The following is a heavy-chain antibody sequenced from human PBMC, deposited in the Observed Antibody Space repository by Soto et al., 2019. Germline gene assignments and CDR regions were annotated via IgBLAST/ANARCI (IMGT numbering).Heavy chain of an antibody. V-gene: IGHV3-7*01. J-gene: IGHJ6*02. CDR1: GFTFSSYW. Sequence: EVQLVESGGGLVQPGGSLRLSCAASGFTFSSYWMSWVRQAPGKGLEWVANIKQDGSEKYYVDSVKGRFTISRDNAKNSLYLQMNSLRSEDTAVYYCARAGYSSSWYAPPYYGMDVWGQGTTVTVSS. CDR3: ARAGYSSSWYAPPYYGMDV. CDR2: IKQDGSEK. D-gene: IGHD6-13*01.